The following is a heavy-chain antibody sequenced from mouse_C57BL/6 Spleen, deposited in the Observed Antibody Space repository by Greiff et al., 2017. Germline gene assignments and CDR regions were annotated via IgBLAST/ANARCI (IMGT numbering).Heavy chain of an antibody. Sequence: VQLQQSGPELVKPGASVKISREASGYAFSSSWMNWVKQRPGKGLEWIGRIYPGDGDTNYNGKFKGKATLTADKSSSTAYMQLSSLTSEDSAVYFGARDGSPDYFDYWGQGTTLTVSS. V-gene: IGHV1-82*01. CDR2: IYPGDGDT. D-gene: IGHD2-3*01. CDR3: ARDGSPDYFDY. CDR1: GYAFSSSW. J-gene: IGHJ2*01.